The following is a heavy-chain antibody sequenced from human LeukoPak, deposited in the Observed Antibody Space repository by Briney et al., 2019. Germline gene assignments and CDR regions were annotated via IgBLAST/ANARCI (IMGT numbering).Heavy chain of an antibody. D-gene: IGHD6-6*01. CDR3: AKDISSSLIGYFDY. CDR2: INWNSGSI. V-gene: IGHV3-9*01. Sequence: PGGSLRLSCAASGFPFGDYAMHWVRQAPGKGLEWVSGINWNSGSIGYADSVKGRFTISRDNAKNSLYLQMNSLRAEDTALYYCAKDISSSLIGYFDYWGQGTLVTVSS. J-gene: IGHJ4*02. CDR1: GFPFGDYA.